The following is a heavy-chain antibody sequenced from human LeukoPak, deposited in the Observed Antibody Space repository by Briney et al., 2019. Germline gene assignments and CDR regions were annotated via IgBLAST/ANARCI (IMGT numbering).Heavy chain of an antibody. Sequence: PSQTQSPTCAVSGVSISSGGYSWSWIRQPPGKALEWIGYIYHSGSTYHSPSLKGRVTISVDRSKNQFSLKLSSVTAADTAVYYCARLDSSSWYGGGALDYWGQGTLVTVSS. J-gene: IGHJ4*02. CDR2: IYHSGST. V-gene: IGHV4-30-2*01. CDR1: GVSISSGGYS. D-gene: IGHD6-13*01. CDR3: ARLDSSSWYGGGALDY.